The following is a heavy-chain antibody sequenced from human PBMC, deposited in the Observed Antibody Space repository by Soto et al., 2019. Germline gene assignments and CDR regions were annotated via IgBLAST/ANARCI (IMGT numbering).Heavy chain of an antibody. D-gene: IGHD2-15*01. CDR3: ARGIRSGGTKVGVDI. CDR2: IIPIFGTA. CDR1: GGTFSSYA. Sequence: SVKVSCKASGGTFSSYAISWVRQAPGQGLEWMGGIIPIFGTANYAQKFQGRVTITADESTSTAYMELSSLRSEDTAVYYCARGIRSGGTKVGVDIWGQGTMVTVSS. J-gene: IGHJ3*02. V-gene: IGHV1-69*13.